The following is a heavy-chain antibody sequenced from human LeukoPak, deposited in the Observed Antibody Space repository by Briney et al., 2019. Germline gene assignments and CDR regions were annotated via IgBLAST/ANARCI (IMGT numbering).Heavy chain of an antibody. CDR2: ISPSGGVT. CDR1: GFTFSSYA. CDR3: AKDGGHSSVLYYFES. Sequence: LSGGSLRLSCATSGFTFSSYAMSWVRQAPGKGLEWVSTISPSGGVTFYSDSVRGRFTISRDNAKNSLYLEMNSLRPEDTAFYYCAKDGGHSSVLYYFESWGQGTLVTVSS. J-gene: IGHJ4*02. D-gene: IGHD6-19*01. V-gene: IGHV3-23*01.